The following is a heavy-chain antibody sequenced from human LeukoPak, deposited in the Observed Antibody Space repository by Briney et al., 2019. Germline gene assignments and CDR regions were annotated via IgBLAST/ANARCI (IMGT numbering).Heavy chain of an antibody. J-gene: IGHJ4*02. V-gene: IGHV3-21*01. CDR2: ISRSGTYK. D-gene: IGHD2-2*01. Sequence: GGSLRLSCAASGFTFRDYGMNWVRQAPGKGLEWVSSISRSGTYKNYADSVKGRFTLSRDNAKNLMILQMNSLRAEDTAVYYCARDRDIVVVPAAHPNYFDYWGQGTLVTVSS. CDR3: ARDRDIVVVPAAHPNYFDY. CDR1: GFTFRDYG.